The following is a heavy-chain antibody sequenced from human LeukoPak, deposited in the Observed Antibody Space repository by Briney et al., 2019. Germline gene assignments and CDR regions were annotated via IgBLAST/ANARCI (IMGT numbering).Heavy chain of an antibody. J-gene: IGHJ4*02. CDR1: GFTFSSYA. Sequence: GGSLRLSCAASGFTFSSYAMSWVRQAPGKGLEWVSAISGSGGSTYYADSVKGRFTISRDNSKNTLYLQMNSLRAEDTAVYYCAKSGIVGATTGDYFDYWGQGTLVTVSS. V-gene: IGHV3-23*01. CDR3: AKSGIVGATTGDYFDY. CDR2: ISGSGGST. D-gene: IGHD1-26*01.